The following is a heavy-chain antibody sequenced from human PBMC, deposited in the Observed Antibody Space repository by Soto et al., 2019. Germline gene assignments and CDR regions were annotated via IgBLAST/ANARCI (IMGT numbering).Heavy chain of an antibody. V-gene: IGHV4-34*01. CDR1: GGSFSCYY. D-gene: IGHD2-8*02. CDR2: INHSGST. CDR3: ARDKITGLFDY. J-gene: IGHJ4*02. Sequence: LETLSLTCAVDGGSFSCYYLTWIRQPPGTGLEWIGEINHSGSTNHNPSLKSRVTISVDTSKNQFSLKLTSVTAADTAVYYCARDKITGLFDYWGQGTLVTVSS.